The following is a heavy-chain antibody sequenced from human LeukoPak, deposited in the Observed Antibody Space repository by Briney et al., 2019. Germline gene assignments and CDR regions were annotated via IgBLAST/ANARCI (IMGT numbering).Heavy chain of an antibody. CDR3: AKDDSYGYSLDY. J-gene: IGHJ4*02. V-gene: IGHV3-23*01. CDR2: ISGSGGSA. D-gene: IGHD5-18*01. CDR1: GSTFSSYA. Sequence: GGSLRLSCAASGSTFSSYAMSWVRQAPGKGLEWVSAISGSGGSAYYADSVKGRFTISRDNSKNTLYLQMNSLRAEDTAVYYCAKDDSYGYSLDYWGQGTLVTVSS.